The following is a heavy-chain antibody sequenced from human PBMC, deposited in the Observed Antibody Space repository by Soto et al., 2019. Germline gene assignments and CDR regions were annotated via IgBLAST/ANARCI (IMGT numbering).Heavy chain of an antibody. CDR2: IYYSGST. CDR3: ARDSSYYGSGSYPANYYYYYMDV. V-gene: IGHV4-31*03. CDR1: GGSISSGGYY. J-gene: IGHJ6*03. D-gene: IGHD3-10*01. Sequence: SETLSLTCTVSGGSISSGGYYWSWIRQHPGKSLERIGYIYYSGSTYYNPSLKSRVTISVDTSKNQFSLKLSSVTAADTAVYYCARDSSYYGSGSYPANYYYYYMDVWGKGTTVTVSS.